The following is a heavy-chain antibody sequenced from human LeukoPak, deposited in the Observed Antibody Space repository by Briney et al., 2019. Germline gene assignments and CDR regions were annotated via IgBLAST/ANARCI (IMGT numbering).Heavy chain of an antibody. CDR1: GYTFTGYY. CDR2: INPYSGDT. V-gene: IGHV1-2*02. D-gene: IGHD2-21*02. Sequence: GASVKVSCKASGYTFTGYYIHWVRQAPGQGLKWMAWINPYSGDTDSAQKFQGRVTVTRDTSITTAYMDLSRLRSDDTAVYYCAKANGGGAYYPFDYWGQGALVTVSS. J-gene: IGHJ4*02. CDR3: AKANGGGAYYPFDY.